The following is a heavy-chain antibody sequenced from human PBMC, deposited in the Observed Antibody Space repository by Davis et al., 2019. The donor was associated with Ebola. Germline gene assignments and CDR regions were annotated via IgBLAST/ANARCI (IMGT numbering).Heavy chain of an antibody. J-gene: IGHJ5*02. V-gene: IGHV1-18*01. CDR1: GYTFSGYA. Sequence: AASVKVSCKTSGYTFSGYAISWVRQAPGQGLEWIGWINVYNGHTNYAQNFQGRVTVSTDTSTSIAYMELRSLRSDDTALYYCARDATTVTTIWFDPWGQGTLVTVSS. CDR3: ARDATTVTTIWFDP. CDR2: INVYNGHT. D-gene: IGHD4-17*01.